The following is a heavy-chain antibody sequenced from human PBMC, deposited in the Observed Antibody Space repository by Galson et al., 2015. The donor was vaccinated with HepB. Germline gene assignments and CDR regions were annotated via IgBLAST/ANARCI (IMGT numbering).Heavy chain of an antibody. Sequence: SLRLSCAASGFTVGSNYMSWVRQAPGKGLEWVSVIYSGGSTYYADSVKGRFTISRDNSKNTLYLQMNSLRAEDTAVYYCARAILSLRIAVAGPVYGMDVWGQGTTVTVSS. D-gene: IGHD6-19*01. V-gene: IGHV3-66*01. CDR3: ARAILSLRIAVAGPVYGMDV. CDR1: GFTVGSNY. J-gene: IGHJ6*02. CDR2: IYSGGST.